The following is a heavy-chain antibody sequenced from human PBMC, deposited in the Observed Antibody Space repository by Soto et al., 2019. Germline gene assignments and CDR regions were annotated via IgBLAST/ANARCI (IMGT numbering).Heavy chain of an antibody. J-gene: IGHJ4*02. CDR1: GFTFDDYA. V-gene: IGHV3-9*01. CDR2: ISWNSGSI. Sequence: DVQLVESGGGLVQPGRSLRLSCAASGFTFDDYAMHWVRQAPGKGLEWVSGISWNSGSIGYADSVKGRFTISRDNAKNSLYLQMNSLRAEDTALYYCAKDTDSSGWYYFDYWGQGTLVTVSS. CDR3: AKDTDSSGWYYFDY. D-gene: IGHD6-19*01.